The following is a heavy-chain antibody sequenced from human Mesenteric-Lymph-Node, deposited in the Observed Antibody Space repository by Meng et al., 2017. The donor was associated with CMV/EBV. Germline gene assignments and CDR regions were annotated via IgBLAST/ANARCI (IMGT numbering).Heavy chain of an antibody. CDR1: GFNVGNNH. D-gene: IGHD1-26*01. CDR3: ARTLPSGSHSPESWFDP. J-gene: IGHJ5*02. V-gene: IGHV3-21*01. Sequence: GESLKISCAVSGFNVGNNHVNWVRQAPGKGLEWVSSISSSSSYIYYADSVKGRFTISRDNVKNSLYLQMNSLRAEDTAVYYCARTLPSGSHSPESWFDPWGQGTLVTVSS. CDR2: ISSSSSYI.